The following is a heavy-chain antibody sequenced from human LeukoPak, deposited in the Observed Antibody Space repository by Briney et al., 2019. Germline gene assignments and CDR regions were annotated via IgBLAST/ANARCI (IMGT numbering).Heavy chain of an antibody. J-gene: IGHJ4*02. CDR3: AILSSGSNFDY. D-gene: IGHD6-19*01. Sequence: ASVKVSCKTSGYTFIGYCIHWVRQAPGQGLEWMGWINPNSGDTSYAQKFQGWVTMTRDTSISTAYMELSRLRSDDTAVYYCAILSSGSNFDYWGQGTLVIVSS. CDR1: GYTFIGYC. V-gene: IGHV1-2*04. CDR2: INPNSGDT.